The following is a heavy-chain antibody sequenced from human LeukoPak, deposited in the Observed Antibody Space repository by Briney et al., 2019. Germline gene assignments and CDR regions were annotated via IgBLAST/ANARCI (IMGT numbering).Heavy chain of an antibody. V-gene: IGHV1-18*01. CDR3: ARDPYYYGSGSYFGY. D-gene: IGHD3-10*01. Sequence: GASVKVSCKASGYTFTSYGISWVRQAPGQGLEWMGWISAYNGNTNYAQKLQGRVIMTTDTSTSTAYMELRSLRSDDTAVYYCARDPYYYGSGSYFGYWGQGTLVTVSS. CDR1: GYTFTSYG. J-gene: IGHJ4*02. CDR2: ISAYNGNT.